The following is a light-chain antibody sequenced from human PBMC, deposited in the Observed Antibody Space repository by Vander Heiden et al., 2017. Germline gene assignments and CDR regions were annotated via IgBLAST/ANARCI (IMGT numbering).Light chain of an antibody. CDR1: SSDVGGYNF. Sequence: QSALTQPRSVSGSPAQSVTISCTGTSSDVGGYNFVSWYQQHPGKAPKLFIYDVTKRPSGVPDRFSGSKSGTTASLTISGLQAEDEADYYCCSYAGTYTVFGGGTKLTVL. CDR3: CSYAGTYTV. CDR2: DVT. V-gene: IGLV2-11*01. J-gene: IGLJ3*02.